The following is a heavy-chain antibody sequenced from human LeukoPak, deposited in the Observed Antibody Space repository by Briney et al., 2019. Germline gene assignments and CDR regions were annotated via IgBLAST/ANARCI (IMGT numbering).Heavy chain of an antibody. CDR3: ARERVPSGSYFDY. CDR1: GLTVSSNY. D-gene: IGHD1-26*01. CDR2: IYSGGST. V-gene: IGHV3-66*01. J-gene: IGHJ4*02. Sequence: GGSLRLSCAASGLTVSSNYMSWVRQAPGKGLEWVSVIYSGGSTYYADSVKGRFTISRDNSKNTLYLQMSSLRAEDTAVYYCARERVPSGSYFDYWGQGTLVTVSS.